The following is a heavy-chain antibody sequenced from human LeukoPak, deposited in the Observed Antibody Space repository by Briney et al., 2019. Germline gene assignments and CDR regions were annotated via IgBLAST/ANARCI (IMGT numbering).Heavy chain of an antibody. V-gene: IGHV1-46*01. CDR2: INPSGGST. CDR1: GYTFTSYY. J-gene: IGHJ4*02. Sequence: ASVKVSCKASGYTFTSYYIDWVRQAPGPGLEWMGVINPSGGSTRYAQKFQGRVTMTGNPSTRTVYMELSSLTSDDTAVYYCAGGTTDAYWGQGTPVTVSS. D-gene: IGHD1-1*01. CDR3: AGGTTDAY.